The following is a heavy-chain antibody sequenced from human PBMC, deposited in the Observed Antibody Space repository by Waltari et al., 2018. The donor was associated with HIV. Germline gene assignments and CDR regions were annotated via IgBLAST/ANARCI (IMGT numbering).Heavy chain of an antibody. CDR2: IGAAGDT. J-gene: IGHJ4*02. V-gene: IGHV3-13*04. CDR1: GFTFNTYD. D-gene: IGHD6-19*01. Sequence: EVHLVEYGGGLIQPGGSLRLSCAASGFTFNTYDMHWVRQAAGEGPQWVSAIGAAGDTYYSDSVKGRFTISRENAKNSLFLQMNSLRAGDTAVYFCVRVRDSSSGWYIFDYWGQGALVTVSS. CDR3: VRVRDSSSGWYIFDY.